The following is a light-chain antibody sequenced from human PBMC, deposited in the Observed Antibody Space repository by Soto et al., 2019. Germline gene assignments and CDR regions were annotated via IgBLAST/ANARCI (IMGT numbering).Light chain of an antibody. J-gene: IGKJ1*01. CDR1: QSISRW. CDR3: QQYSSYLT. Sequence: DIQMTHSPSTLSASVGDRVTITCRARQSISRWLAWYQQKPGKAPRLLIYDASSMESGVPSKFSGSGSGTEFTLTISSLQPDDFATYYCQQYSSYLTFGQGTKVDIK. CDR2: DAS. V-gene: IGKV1-5*01.